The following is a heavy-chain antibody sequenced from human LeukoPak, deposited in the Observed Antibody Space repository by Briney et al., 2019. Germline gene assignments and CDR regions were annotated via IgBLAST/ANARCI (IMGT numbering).Heavy chain of an antibody. CDR2: INPSGGST. D-gene: IGHD6-13*01. V-gene: IGHV1-46*01. CDR1: GYTFTGYY. CDR3: ARDLALSIAAALLGY. Sequence: GASVKFFCKASGYTFTGYYMHWVRQAPGQGLEWMGLINPSGGSTSYAQKFQGRVTMTRDTSTSTVYMELSSLRSEDTAVYYCARDLALSIAAALLGYWGQGTLVTVSS. J-gene: IGHJ4*02.